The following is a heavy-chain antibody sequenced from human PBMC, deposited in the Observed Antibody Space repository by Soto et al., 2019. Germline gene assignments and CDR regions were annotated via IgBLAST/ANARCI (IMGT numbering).Heavy chain of an antibody. J-gene: IGHJ4*02. Sequence: EVQLVETGGGLVQPGGSLGLSCTATGFSVSDNFVSWVRQAPGKGLEWVSIIYYGGTPYYADSVRGRFTISRDISENTMYLQMDSLRPDDTAVYYCATALRRGVPPVWGPGTRVTVS. CDR2: IYYGGTP. V-gene: IGHV3-53*02. CDR1: GFSVSDNF. D-gene: IGHD2-8*02. CDR3: ATALRRGVPPV.